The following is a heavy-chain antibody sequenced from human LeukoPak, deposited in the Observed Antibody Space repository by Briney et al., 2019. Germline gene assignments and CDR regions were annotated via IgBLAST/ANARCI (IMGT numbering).Heavy chain of an antibody. D-gene: IGHD3-22*01. CDR2: IYYSGST. CDR1: GGSISSSSYY. J-gene: IGHJ5*02. CDR3: ARDGYYDSSENWFDP. Sequence: SETLSLTCTVSGGSISSSSYYWGWIRQPPGKGLEWIGSIYYSGSTYYNPSLKSRVTISVDTSKNQFSLKLSSVTAADTAVYYCARDGYYDSSENWFDPWGQGTLVTVSS. V-gene: IGHV4-39*02.